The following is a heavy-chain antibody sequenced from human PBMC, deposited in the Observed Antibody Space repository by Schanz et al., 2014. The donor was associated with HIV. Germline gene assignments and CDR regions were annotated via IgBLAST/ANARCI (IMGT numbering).Heavy chain of an antibody. J-gene: IGHJ2*01. CDR3: ARVRSGSTAGYFDL. D-gene: IGHD1-26*01. Sequence: QVQLQQWGAGLLKPSETLSLTCAVYGGSFTDYYWTWIRQPPGKGLEWIGEINHSGRTNYSPSLKSRVAILVDTSKKQFSLNLTSVTAADTAVYFCARVRSGSTAGYFDLWGRGTRVTVSS. V-gene: IGHV4-34*01. CDR1: GGSFTDYY. CDR2: INHSGRT.